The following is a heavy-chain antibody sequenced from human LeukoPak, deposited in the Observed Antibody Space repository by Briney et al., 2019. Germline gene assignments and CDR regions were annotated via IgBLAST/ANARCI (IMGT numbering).Heavy chain of an antibody. V-gene: IGHV4-4*07. D-gene: IGHD3-22*01. CDR2: IYTSGST. CDR1: GGSISIYY. J-gene: IGHJ4*02. Sequence: SETLSLTCTVSGGSISIYYWSWIRQPAGKGLEWIGRIYTSGSTNYNPSLKSRVTISVDTSKNQFSLKLSSVTAADTAVYYCARVDGYDSSGYYYDYWGQGTLVTVSS. CDR3: ARVDGYDSSGYYYDY.